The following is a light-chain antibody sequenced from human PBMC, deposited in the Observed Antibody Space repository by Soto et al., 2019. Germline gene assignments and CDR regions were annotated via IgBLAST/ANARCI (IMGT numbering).Light chain of an antibody. J-gene: IGKJ2*01. V-gene: IGKV1D-12*01. CDR3: LQSDTFPYT. CDR2: TAS. Sequence: DIQMTQSPSSVSASVGDRVTISCQASQDIDRWLAWFQHKPGKAPKLLISTASSLQSGVPSRFSGSRSGTDFTLTIASLQFEDFATYYCLQSDTFPYTFGLGTKLEIK. CDR1: QDIDRW.